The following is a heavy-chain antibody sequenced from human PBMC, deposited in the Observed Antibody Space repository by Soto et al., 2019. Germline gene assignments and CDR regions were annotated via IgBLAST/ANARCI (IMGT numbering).Heavy chain of an antibody. CDR2: MSYDGSNE. CDR1: GFTLSDYA. Sequence: GGSLRLSCVASGFTLSDYAMRWVRQAPGKGLEWVAVMSYDGSNEKYADSVKGRITISRDNSTSTAYMELRSQRSGDTAVYYCARLWGGYSSGWYPDYWGQGTLVTVSS. J-gene: IGHJ4*02. D-gene: IGHD6-19*01. CDR3: ARLWGGYSSGWYPDY. V-gene: IGHV3-30-3*01.